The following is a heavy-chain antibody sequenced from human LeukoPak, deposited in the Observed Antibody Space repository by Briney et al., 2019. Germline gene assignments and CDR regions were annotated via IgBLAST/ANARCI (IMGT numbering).Heavy chain of an antibody. Sequence: PGGSLRLSCAASGFTFSSYAMSWVRQAPGKGLEWVSAISGSGGSTYYADSVKGRFTISRDNSKNTLYPQMNSQRAEDTAVYYCANGAGQYYYGSGSYNYWGQGTLVTVSS. D-gene: IGHD3-10*01. V-gene: IGHV3-23*01. CDR2: ISGSGGST. CDR1: GFTFSSYA. CDR3: ANGAGQYYYGSGSYNY. J-gene: IGHJ4*02.